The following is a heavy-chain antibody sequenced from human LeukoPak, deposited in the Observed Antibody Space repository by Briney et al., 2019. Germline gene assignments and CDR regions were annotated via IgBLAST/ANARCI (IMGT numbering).Heavy chain of an antibody. CDR1: GGSISSYH. CDR3: AREGVPSGDGDFVLYGLDV. V-gene: IGHV4-59*01. J-gene: IGHJ6*02. CDR2: IHHSGST. Sequence: ASETLSLTCTVSGGSISSYHWSWIRQPPGGGLEWIGYIHHSGSTNYSPSLKGRVTISADTSKNQFSLKMTSVIDADTAIYYCAREGVPSGDGDFVLYGLDVWGQGTTVTVSS. D-gene: IGHD4-17*01.